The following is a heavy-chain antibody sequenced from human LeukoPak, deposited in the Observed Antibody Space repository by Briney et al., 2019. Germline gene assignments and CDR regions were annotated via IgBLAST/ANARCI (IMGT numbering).Heavy chain of an antibody. CDR1: GGSISSYY. D-gene: IGHD2/OR15-2a*01. V-gene: IGHV4-59*01. Sequence: SETLSLTCTVSGGSISSYYWSWIRQPPGKGLEWIGYIYYSGSTTYSPSLKSRVTISVDASKNQFSLKLSSVTAADTAVYYCARGQYYYYGMDVWGQGTTVTVSS. CDR3: ARGQYYYYGMDV. J-gene: IGHJ6*02. CDR2: IYYSGST.